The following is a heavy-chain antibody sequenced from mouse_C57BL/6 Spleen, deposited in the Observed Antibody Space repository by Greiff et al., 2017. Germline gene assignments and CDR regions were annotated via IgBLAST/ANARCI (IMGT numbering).Heavy chain of an antibody. J-gene: IGHJ4*01. V-gene: IGHV1-69*01. CDR1: GYTFTSYW. CDR3: ARRDDAAMDY. D-gene: IGHD2-14*01. CDR2: IDPSDSYT. Sequence: QVLLKQPGAELVMPGASVKLSCKASGYTFTSYWMHWVTQRPGQGLEWIGEIDPSDSYTNYTQKFKGKSTFTVDKSSSTAYMQLSSLTSEDSAVYYCARRDDAAMDYWGQGTSVTVSS.